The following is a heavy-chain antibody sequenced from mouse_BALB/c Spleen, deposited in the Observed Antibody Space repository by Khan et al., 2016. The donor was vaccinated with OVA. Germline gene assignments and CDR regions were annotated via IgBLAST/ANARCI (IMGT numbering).Heavy chain of an antibody. CDR3: ARVNGSSGVDY. V-gene: IGHV5-6-5*01. CDR2: IGSGGST. D-gene: IGHD1-1*01. J-gene: IGHJ2*02. CDR1: GFTFSRYP. Sequence: EVELVESGGGLVKPGGSLKLSCAASGFTFSRYPMSWVRQTPEKRLEWVASIGSGGSTYHPDSVKGRFTISRDNARNILFLQMGSLRSEDTAMYFCARVNGSSGVDYWGQGTSLTVSS.